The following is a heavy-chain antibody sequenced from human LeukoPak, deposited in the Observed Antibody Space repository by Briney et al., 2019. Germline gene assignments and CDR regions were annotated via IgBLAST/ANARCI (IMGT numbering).Heavy chain of an antibody. Sequence: SETLSLTCAAYGGSFSGYYWSWIRQPPGKGLEWIGEINHSGSTNYNPSLKSRVTISVDTSKNQFSLKLSSVTAADTAVYYCARGYCSGGSCYSHFDYWGQGTLVTVSS. CDR3: ARGYCSGGSCYSHFDY. CDR1: GGSFSGYY. V-gene: IGHV4-34*01. CDR2: INHSGST. D-gene: IGHD2-15*01. J-gene: IGHJ4*02.